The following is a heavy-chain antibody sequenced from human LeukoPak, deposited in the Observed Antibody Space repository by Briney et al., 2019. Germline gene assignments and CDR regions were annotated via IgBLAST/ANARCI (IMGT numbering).Heavy chain of an antibody. Sequence: PGGSLRLSCAASGFTVSSNYMSWVRQAPGKGLEWVSVIYSGGSTYYADSVKGRFTISRDNSKNTLYLQMNSLRAEDTAVYYCAKDRCSGGSCSNLESDYWGQGTLVTVSS. J-gene: IGHJ4*02. CDR3: AKDRCSGGSCSNLESDY. D-gene: IGHD2-15*01. CDR2: IYSGGST. V-gene: IGHV3-53*01. CDR1: GFTVSSNY.